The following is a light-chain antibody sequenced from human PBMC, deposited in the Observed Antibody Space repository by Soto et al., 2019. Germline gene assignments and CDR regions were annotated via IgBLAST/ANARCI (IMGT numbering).Light chain of an antibody. CDR1: QSVSSSY. Sequence: EIVLTQSPGTLSLSPGERATLSCRASQSVSSSYLAWYQQKPGQAPRLLIYGASSRATGIPDRFSGSGSGTDFTLTISRLEPEDFATYYCQKYNSALTFGQGTRLEIK. CDR2: GAS. J-gene: IGKJ5*01. CDR3: QKYNSALT. V-gene: IGKV3-20*01.